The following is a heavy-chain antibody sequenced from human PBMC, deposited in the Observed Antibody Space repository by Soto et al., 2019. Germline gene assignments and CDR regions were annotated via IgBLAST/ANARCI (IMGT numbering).Heavy chain of an antibody. V-gene: IGHV2-70*01. J-gene: IGHJ5*02. CDR2: IDWDDDK. CDR1: GFALSTSGMC. Sequence: SVPTLVSPTQTLTLTCTFSGFALSTSGMCVSWIRQPPGKALEWLALIDWDDDKYYSTSLKTRLTISKDTSKNQVVLTMTNMDPVDTATYYCARMAGVSSSWCRWFDPWGQGTLVTVSS. D-gene: IGHD6-13*01. CDR3: ARMAGVSSSWCRWFDP.